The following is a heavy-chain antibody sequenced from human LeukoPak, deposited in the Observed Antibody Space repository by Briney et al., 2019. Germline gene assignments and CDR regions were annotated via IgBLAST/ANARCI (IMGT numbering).Heavy chain of an antibody. Sequence: PSETLSLTCTVSGGSVSYYYWNWIRQPPGKGLEWIGYFYYSGRTNYNPSLKSRATVSVDTSKNQFSLKLSSVTAADTTVYYCARVGGSPSYYGMDVWGQGTTVTVSS. CDR3: ARVGGSPSYYGMDV. D-gene: IGHD1-26*01. V-gene: IGHV4-59*02. J-gene: IGHJ6*02. CDR1: GGSVSYYY. CDR2: FYYSGRT.